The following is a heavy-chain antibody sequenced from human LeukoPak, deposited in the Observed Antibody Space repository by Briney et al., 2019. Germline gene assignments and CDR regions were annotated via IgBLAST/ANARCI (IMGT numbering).Heavy chain of an antibody. J-gene: IGHJ6*03. V-gene: IGHV4-39*07. Sequence: SETLSLTCTVSGGSISSSSYYWGWIRQPPGKGLEWIGSIYYSGSTYYNPSLKSRVTISVDTSKNQFSLKLSSVTAADTAVYYCASSGYYYVNYYYMDVWGKGTTVTVSS. CDR1: GGSISSSSYY. D-gene: IGHD3-22*01. CDR3: ASSGYYYVNYYYMDV. CDR2: IYYSGST.